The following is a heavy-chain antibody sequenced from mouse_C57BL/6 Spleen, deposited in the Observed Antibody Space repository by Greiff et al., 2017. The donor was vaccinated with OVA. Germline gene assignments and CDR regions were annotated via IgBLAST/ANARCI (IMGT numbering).Heavy chain of an antibody. Sequence: QVQLQQSGAELVKPGASVKLSCKASGYTFTSYWMQWVKQRPGQGLEWIGEIDPSDSYTNYNQKFKGKATLTVDTSSSTAYMQLSSLTSEDSAVYYCARWDGNYADYWGQGTTLTVSS. CDR2: IDPSDSYT. CDR3: ARWDGNYADY. D-gene: IGHD2-1*01. CDR1: GYTFTSYW. J-gene: IGHJ2*01. V-gene: IGHV1-50*01.